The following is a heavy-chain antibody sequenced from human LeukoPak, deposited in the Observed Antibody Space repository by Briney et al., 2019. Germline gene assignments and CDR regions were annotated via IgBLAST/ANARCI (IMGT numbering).Heavy chain of an antibody. V-gene: IGHV3-7*01. CDR3: ARDSSGYFDY. Sequence: GGSLRLSCAASGFSFSRYWMRWVGQAPGKGLEWVANIRPDGSEKDYVDSVKGRFTISRDNAKNSLYLQMNSLRAGNTAVYYCARDSSGYFDYWGQGTLVTVSS. J-gene: IGHJ4*02. CDR2: IRPDGSEK. D-gene: IGHD3-22*01. CDR1: GFSFSRYW.